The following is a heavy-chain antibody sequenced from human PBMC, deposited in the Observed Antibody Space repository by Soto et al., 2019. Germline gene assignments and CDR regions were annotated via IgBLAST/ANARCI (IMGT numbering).Heavy chain of an antibody. Sequence: ASVKVSCKASGGTFSSYAISWVLQAPGQGLEWMGGIIPIFGTANYAQKFQGRVTMTRNTSISTAYMELSSLRSEDTAVYYCARGFQTDGKYYYYGMDVWGQGTTVTVSS. CDR1: GGTFSSYA. CDR2: IIPIFGTA. V-gene: IGHV1-69*05. D-gene: IGHD1-1*01. CDR3: ARGFQTDGKYYYYGMDV. J-gene: IGHJ6*02.